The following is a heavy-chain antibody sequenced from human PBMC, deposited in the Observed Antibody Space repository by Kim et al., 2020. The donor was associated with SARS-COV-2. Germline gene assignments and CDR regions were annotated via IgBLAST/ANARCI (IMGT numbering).Heavy chain of an antibody. Sequence: GGSLRLSCAASGFTFDDYAMHWVRQAPGKGLEWVSLISGDGGSTYYADSVKGRFTISRDNSKNSLYLQMNSLRTEDTALYYCATDGSAGWLQLGDYWGQGTLVTVSS. V-gene: IGHV3-43*02. CDR2: ISGDGGST. J-gene: IGHJ4*02. CDR3: ATDGSAGWLQLGDY. CDR1: GFTFDDYA. D-gene: IGHD5-12*01.